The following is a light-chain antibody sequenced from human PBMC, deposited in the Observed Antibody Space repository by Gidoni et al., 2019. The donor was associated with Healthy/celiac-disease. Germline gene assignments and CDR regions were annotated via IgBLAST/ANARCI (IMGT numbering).Light chain of an antibody. CDR3: QKYNSAPQ. J-gene: IGKJ4*02. CDR2: AAS. V-gene: IGKV1-27*01. CDR1: QGISNY. Sequence: DIQITQSPSSLSASVGDRVTITCRASQGISNYLAWYQQKPGKVPKLLIYAASTLQSGVPSRFSGSGSGTDFTLTISSLQPEDVANYYCQKYNSAPQFGGGTKVEIK.